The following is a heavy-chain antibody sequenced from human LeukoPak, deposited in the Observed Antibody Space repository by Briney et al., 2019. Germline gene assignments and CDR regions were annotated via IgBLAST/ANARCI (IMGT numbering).Heavy chain of an antibody. CDR1: GFTFSSYS. CDR3: ARERLQNQLLSGLDY. V-gene: IGHV3-21*01. D-gene: IGHD2-2*01. CDR2: ISSSSSYI. J-gene: IGHJ4*02. Sequence: GGSLRLSCAASGFTFSSYSMNWVRQAPGKGLEWVSSISSSSSYIYYADSVKGRFTISRDNAKNSLYLQMNSLRAEDTAVYYCARERLQNQLLSGLDYWGQGTLVTVSS.